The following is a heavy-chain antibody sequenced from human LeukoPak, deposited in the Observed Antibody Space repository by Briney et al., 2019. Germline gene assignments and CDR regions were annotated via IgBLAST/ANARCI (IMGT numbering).Heavy chain of an antibody. V-gene: IGHV3-74*01. CDR3: VGTIASRGSEY. D-gene: IGHD6-6*01. J-gene: IGHJ4*02. Sequence: GGSLRLSCAASGCTFTNYWMHWVRQAPGMGLVWVSRLPPDELGIIYADSVKGRFTVSRDNAKNTVYLQMNNLRVDDTAMYYCVGTIASRGSEYWGQGALVTVSS. CDR2: LPPDELGI. CDR1: GCTFTNYW.